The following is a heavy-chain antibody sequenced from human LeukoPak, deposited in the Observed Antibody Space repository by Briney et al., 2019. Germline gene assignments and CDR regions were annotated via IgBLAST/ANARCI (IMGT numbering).Heavy chain of an antibody. D-gene: IGHD5/OR15-5a*01. Sequence: GGSLRLSCAASGFTFSTSAMSWVRQAPGKGLEWVSTISGSGGSTYYADSVKGRFTISRDNSKNTLYLQVNSLRDEDTALYHCAKGGLPNWYFDLWGRGTLVIVSS. V-gene: IGHV3-23*01. CDR2: ISGSGGST. CDR3: AKGGLPNWYFDL. J-gene: IGHJ2*01. CDR1: GFTFSTSA.